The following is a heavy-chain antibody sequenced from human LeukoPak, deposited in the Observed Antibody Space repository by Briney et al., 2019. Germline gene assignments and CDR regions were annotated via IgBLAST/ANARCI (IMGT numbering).Heavy chain of an antibody. V-gene: IGHV3-30*04. D-gene: IGHD3-10*01. CDR1: GFTFSSYA. Sequence: GGSLRLSCAASGFTFSSYAMHWVRQAPGKGLEWVAVISYDGSNKYYADSVQGSFTISRDNSKNTLYLQMNSLRAEDTAVYYCARTGSYLGAFDIWGQGTMVTVSS. CDR3: ARTGSYLGAFDI. CDR2: ISYDGSNK. J-gene: IGHJ3*02.